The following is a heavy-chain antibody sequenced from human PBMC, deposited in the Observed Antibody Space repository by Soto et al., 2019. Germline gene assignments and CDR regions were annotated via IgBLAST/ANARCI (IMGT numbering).Heavy chain of an antibody. V-gene: IGHV4-30-4*01. J-gene: IGHJ4*02. Sequence: ASETLSLTCTVSGGSISSGDYYWSWIRQPPGKGLEWIGYIYYSGSTYYNPSLKSRVTISVDTSKNQFSLKLSSVTAADTAVYYCAGVWRYYDSSGYAFDYWGPGTLVTLSS. CDR2: IYYSGST. CDR3: AGVWRYYDSSGYAFDY. CDR1: GGSISSGDYY. D-gene: IGHD3-22*01.